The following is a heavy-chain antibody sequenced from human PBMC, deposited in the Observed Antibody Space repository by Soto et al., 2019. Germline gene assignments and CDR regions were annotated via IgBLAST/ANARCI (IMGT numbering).Heavy chain of an antibody. V-gene: IGHV4-59*01. Sequence: LSLTCTVSGGSISSYYWSWTRQPPGKGLEWIGYIYYSGSTNYNPSLKSRVTISVDTSKNQFSLKLSSVTAADTAVYYCASRSGSGSSYYFDYWGQGTLVTVSS. CDR1: GGSISSYY. J-gene: IGHJ4*02. CDR3: ASRSGSGSSYYFDY. CDR2: IYYSGST. D-gene: IGHD3-10*01.